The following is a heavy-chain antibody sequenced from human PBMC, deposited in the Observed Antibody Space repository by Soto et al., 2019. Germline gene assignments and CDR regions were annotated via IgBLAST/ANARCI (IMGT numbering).Heavy chain of an antibody. CDR2: RRSQSYGGTS. CDR3: ARTLRSLDDWLDP. D-gene: IGHD3-10*01. CDR1: GFIFGEYA. J-gene: IGHJ5*02. V-gene: IGHV3-49*03. Sequence: PGGSLRLSCTASGFIFGEYAMSWFRQAPGKRMQWVGLRRSQSYGGTSEYAASVQGRFTISREDSTSTAYLQMNSLKTTHPALFYCARTLRSLDDWLDPCQQGTL.